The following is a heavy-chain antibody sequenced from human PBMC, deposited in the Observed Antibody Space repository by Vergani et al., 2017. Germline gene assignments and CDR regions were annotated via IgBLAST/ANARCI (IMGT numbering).Heavy chain of an antibody. D-gene: IGHD1-7*01. CDR2: IYWNDDQ. CDR1: GFSLNTRGVS. Sequence: QITLKESGPTLVKPTQTLTLTCTFSGFSLNTRGVSVAWIRQPPGKALDWLALIYWNDDQHYSPSLNNMVTITQVTSKNQVVLTMTNMDYVDTGIYYCVYRKTECGTSGCFYPVYYYCDMDGWGKGTTVTVSS. CDR3: VYRKTECGTSGCFYPVYYYCDMDG. J-gene: IGHJ6*03. V-gene: IGHV2-5*04.